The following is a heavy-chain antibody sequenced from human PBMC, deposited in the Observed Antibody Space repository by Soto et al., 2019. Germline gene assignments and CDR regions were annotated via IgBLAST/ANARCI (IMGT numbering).Heavy chain of an antibody. CDR1: GYTFTSYG. CDR3: ARVVGSGYDSIRFDP. V-gene: IGHV1-18*01. J-gene: IGHJ5*02. D-gene: IGHD5-12*01. Sequence: GASVKVSCKASGYTFTSYGISWVRQAPGQRLEWKGWISAYNGNTNYAQKLQGRVTMTTDTSTSTAYMELRSLRSDDTAVYYCARVVGSGYDSIRFDPWGQGTLVTVSS. CDR2: ISAYNGNT.